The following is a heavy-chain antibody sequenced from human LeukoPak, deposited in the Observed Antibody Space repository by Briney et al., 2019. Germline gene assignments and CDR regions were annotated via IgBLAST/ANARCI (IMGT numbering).Heavy chain of an antibody. Sequence: GGPLSPSCPASGLTFSSYPMTWVRKAPGKGLEWSQLISGSGGSTYYADSVKGRFTISRDNSKNTLYLQMNSLRAEDTAVYYCAKAPTVVVPAAPFDYWGQGTLVTVSS. CDR2: ISGSGGST. J-gene: IGHJ4*02. D-gene: IGHD2-2*01. CDR1: GLTFSSYP. V-gene: IGHV3-23*01. CDR3: AKAPTVVVPAAPFDY.